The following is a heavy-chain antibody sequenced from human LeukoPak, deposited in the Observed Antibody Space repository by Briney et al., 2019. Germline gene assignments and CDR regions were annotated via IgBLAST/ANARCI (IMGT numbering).Heavy chain of an antibody. D-gene: IGHD4-17*01. V-gene: IGHV3-74*01. J-gene: IGHJ6*03. CDR3: AREGPTVTTHMDV. CDR1: GFTFSKYW. Sequence: GGSLRLSCAASGFTFSKYWMHWVRQPPGKGLVWVSRINNDETNTRYADSVKGRFTISRDNTKNTLYLQMNSLRDEDTAVYYCAREGPTVTTHMDVWGKGTTVTVSS. CDR2: INNDETNT.